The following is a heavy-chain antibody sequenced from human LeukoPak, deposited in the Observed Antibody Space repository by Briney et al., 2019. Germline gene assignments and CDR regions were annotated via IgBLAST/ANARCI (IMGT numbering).Heavy chain of an antibody. CDR1: GLTFSNYW. J-gene: IGHJ4*02. Sequence: QSGGSLRLSCAASGLTFSNYWMSWVRQATGKGLEWVANIKEDGNEKYYVDSVKGRFTISRDNAKKSLYLQMNSLRAEDTAVYYCARDRSRFYYWGQGTPVTVSS. CDR2: IKEDGNEK. CDR3: ARDRSRFYY. V-gene: IGHV3-7*01. D-gene: IGHD2-2*01.